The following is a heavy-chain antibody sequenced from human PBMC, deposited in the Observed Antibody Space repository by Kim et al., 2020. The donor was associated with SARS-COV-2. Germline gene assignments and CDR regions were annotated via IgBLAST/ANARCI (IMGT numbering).Heavy chain of an antibody. CDR2: IYSGGSST. CDR3: ASSMVRGPTPFAY. J-gene: IGHJ4*02. Sequence: GGSLRLSCAASGFTFSSYAMSWVRQAPGKGLEWVSVIYSGGSSTYYADSVKGRFTISRDNSKNTLYLQMNSLRAEDTAVYYCASSMVRGPTPFAYWGQGT. CDR1: GFTFSSYA. V-gene: IGHV3-23*03. D-gene: IGHD3-10*01.